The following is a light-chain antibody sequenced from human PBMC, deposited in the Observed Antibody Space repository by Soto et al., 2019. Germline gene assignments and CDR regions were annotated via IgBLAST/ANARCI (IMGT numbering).Light chain of an antibody. CDR2: AAS. Sequence: DIQATQSPPSLSASVADRVTITCRASQRINRALNWYQQKRGRAPKLLIYAASTLQSGVPSRFIGSGSGTDYTITISDLQPEDIGSYYSQQSYSTHRTFGPGTKVYIK. CDR3: QQSYSTHRT. J-gene: IGKJ3*01. CDR1: QRINRA. V-gene: IGKV1-39*01.